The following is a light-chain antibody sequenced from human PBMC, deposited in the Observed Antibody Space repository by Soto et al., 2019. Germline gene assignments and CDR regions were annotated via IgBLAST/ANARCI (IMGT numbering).Light chain of an antibody. CDR2: GAS. Sequence: EIVLTQSPGTLSLSPGERATLSCKASQSVSSGFLAWYQQKPGQAPRLLIYGASSRAAGISDRFRGSGSGTDFTLTISRLEPEDFAMYYCQQYHSSPRTFGQGTKVDIK. V-gene: IGKV3-20*01. CDR3: QQYHSSPRT. CDR1: QSVSSGF. J-gene: IGKJ1*01.